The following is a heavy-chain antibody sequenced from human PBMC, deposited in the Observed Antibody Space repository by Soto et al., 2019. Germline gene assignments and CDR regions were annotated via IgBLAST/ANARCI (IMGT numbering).Heavy chain of an antibody. CDR2: IWYDGSNK. V-gene: IGHV3-33*01. D-gene: IGHD2-15*01. CDR3: ASEYCSGGSCYYYGMDV. Sequence: QVHLVESGGGVVQPGRSLRLSCAASGFTFSSYGMHWVRQAPGKGLEWVAVIWYDGSNKYYADSVKGRFTISRDNSKNTLYLKMNSLRAEDTAVYYCASEYCSGGSCYYYGMDVWGQGTTVTVSS. CDR1: GFTFSSYG. J-gene: IGHJ6*02.